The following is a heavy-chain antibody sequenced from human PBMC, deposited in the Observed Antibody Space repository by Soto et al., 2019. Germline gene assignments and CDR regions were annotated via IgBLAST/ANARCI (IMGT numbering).Heavy chain of an antibody. CDR1: GYTFTGYY. Sequence: VKVSCKASGYTFTGYYMHWVRQAPGQGLEWMGWINPNSGGTNYAQKFQGRVTMTRDTSISTAYMELSRLRSDDTAVYYCARAPNPYSSSSGWFDPWGQGTLVTVSS. CDR2: INPNSGGT. D-gene: IGHD6-6*01. V-gene: IGHV1-2*02. J-gene: IGHJ5*02. CDR3: ARAPNPYSSSSGWFDP.